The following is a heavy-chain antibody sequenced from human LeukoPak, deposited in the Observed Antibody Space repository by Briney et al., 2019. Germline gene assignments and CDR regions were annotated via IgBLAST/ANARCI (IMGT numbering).Heavy chain of an antibody. V-gene: IGHV1-69*13. CDR2: IIPIFGTA. CDR1: GGTFSSYA. CDR3: ARQQWLEANNWFDP. J-gene: IGHJ5*02. D-gene: IGHD6-19*01. Sequence: SVKVSCKASGGTFSSYAISWVRQAPGQGLEWMGGIIPIFGTANYAQKFQGRVTITADESTSTAYMELSSLRSEDTAVYYCARQQWLEANNWFDPWGQGTLVTVSS.